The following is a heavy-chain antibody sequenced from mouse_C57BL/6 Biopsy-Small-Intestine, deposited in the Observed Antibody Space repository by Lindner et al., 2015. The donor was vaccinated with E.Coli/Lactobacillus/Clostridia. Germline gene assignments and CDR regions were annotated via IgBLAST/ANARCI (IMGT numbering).Heavy chain of an antibody. CDR1: GYTFASYT. CDR3: ARDVYGYNSSPPLDY. Sequence: VKVSCKASGYTFASYTINWVRQAPGQGLEWMGWINTNTANPTYAQGFTGRFVFSLDTSVSTAYLQISSLKAEDTAVYYCARDVYGYNSSPPLDYWGQGTLVTVSS. CDR2: INTNTANP. D-gene: IGHD2-14*01. J-gene: IGHJ4*01. V-gene: IGHV9-3*02.